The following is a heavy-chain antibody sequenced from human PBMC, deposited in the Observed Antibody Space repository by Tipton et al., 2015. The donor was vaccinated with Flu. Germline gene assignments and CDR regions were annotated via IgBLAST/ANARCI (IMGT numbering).Heavy chain of an antibody. V-gene: IGHV4-39*07. Sequence: TLSLTCTVSGGSISRSHYSWGWIRQPPGKGLEWIGNIYYSGTTYYNPSLKSRVTISVDTSKNQFSLRLTSMTAADTAVYYCARGRCSPGACNLRSSFDAWGQGTLVTVS. CDR2: IYYSGTT. CDR1: GGSISRSHYS. D-gene: IGHD2/OR15-2a*01. CDR3: ARGRCSPGACNLRSSFDA. J-gene: IGHJ5*02.